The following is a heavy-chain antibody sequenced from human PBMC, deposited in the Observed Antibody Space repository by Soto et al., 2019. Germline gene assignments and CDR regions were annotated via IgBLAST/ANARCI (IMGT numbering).Heavy chain of an antibody. CDR1: GASVTNDNW. CDR2: VYRRGDT. CDR3: ARDRPGPYTPFFDQ. V-gene: IGHV4-4*02. Sequence: QVQLQESGPGLVMPSGTLSLTCTVPGASVTNDNWWSWVRQSPEKGLEWIGEVYRRGDTNYNPSLRSRVTISLDVPKNQVSLTMTSLTAADTAVYYCARDRPGPYTPFFDQWGQGVLVTVSS. J-gene: IGHJ4*02. D-gene: IGHD2-15*01.